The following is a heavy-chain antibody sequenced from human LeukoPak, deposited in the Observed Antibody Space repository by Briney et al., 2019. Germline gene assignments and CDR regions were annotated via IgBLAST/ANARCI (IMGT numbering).Heavy chain of an antibody. J-gene: IGHJ3*02. Sequence: GGSLRLSCAASGFTFSSYEMNWVRQAPGKGLEWVSYISSRSSTIFYADSVKGRFTISRDNAKNSLYLQMNSLRDEDTAVYFCARDGEGGHCSGSDCYLDAFDIWGQGTMVTVSS. D-gene: IGHD2-15*01. CDR3: ARDGEGGHCSGSDCYLDAFDI. CDR2: ISSRSSTI. V-gene: IGHV3-48*03. CDR1: GFTFSSYE.